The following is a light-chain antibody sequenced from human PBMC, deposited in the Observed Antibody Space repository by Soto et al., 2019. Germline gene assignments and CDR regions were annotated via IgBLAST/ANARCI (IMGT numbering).Light chain of an antibody. J-gene: IGKJ1*01. V-gene: IGKV3-20*01. CDR3: QQYNSYSPAT. Sequence: EVVLTQSPSTLSLSPGERATLSCRAIQCVSNNCLAWYQQKSGQAPRLLIYGASNRATGIPDRFSGSGSGTDFTLTISSLQPDGFATYYCQQYNSYSPATFGQGTKVDIK. CDR1: QCVSNNC. CDR2: GAS.